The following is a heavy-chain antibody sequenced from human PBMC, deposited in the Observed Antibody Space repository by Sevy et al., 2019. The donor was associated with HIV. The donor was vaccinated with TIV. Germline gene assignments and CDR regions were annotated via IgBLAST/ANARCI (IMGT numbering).Heavy chain of an antibody. J-gene: IGHJ6*03. Sequence: GGSLRLSCAASGFTVSSNCMSWVRQAPGKGLEWVSVIYSGGSTYYADSVKGRFTISRDNSKNTLYLQMNSLRAEDTAVYYCARVIDGYNYYYYYYMDVWGKGTTVTVSS. V-gene: IGHV3-53*01. CDR2: IYSGGST. CDR3: ARVIDGYNYYYYYYMDV. D-gene: IGHD5-12*01. CDR1: GFTVSSNC.